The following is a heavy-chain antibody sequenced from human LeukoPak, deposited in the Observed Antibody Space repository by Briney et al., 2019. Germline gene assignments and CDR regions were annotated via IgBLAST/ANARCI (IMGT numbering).Heavy chain of an antibody. CDR1: GFTVSSNY. V-gene: IGHV3-53*01. Sequence: GGSLRLSCAASGFTVSSNYMSWVRQAPGKGLEWVSVINSGGSTYYADSVMGRFTISRDKSKNTLFLQMNSLRAEDTAVYYCTKGDITMIPDWGQGTLVTVSS. CDR3: TKGDITMIPD. J-gene: IGHJ4*02. D-gene: IGHD3-22*01. CDR2: INSGGST.